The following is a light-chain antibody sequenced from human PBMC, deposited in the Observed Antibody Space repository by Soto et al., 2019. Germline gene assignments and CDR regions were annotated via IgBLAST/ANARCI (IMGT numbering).Light chain of an antibody. Sequence: EIVLTQSPATLSLSPGERATLSCRASQSVTSYLAWYQQKPGQAPRLLIYGASNRATGIPARFSAFGSRTDFTLTISSLEPEDFAVYYCQQRINWPFTFGPGTKVDLK. CDR1: QSVTSY. CDR3: QQRINWPFT. J-gene: IGKJ3*01. V-gene: IGKV3-11*01. CDR2: GAS.